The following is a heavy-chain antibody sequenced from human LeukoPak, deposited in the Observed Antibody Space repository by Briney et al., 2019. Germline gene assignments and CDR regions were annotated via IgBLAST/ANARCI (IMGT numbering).Heavy chain of an antibody. D-gene: IGHD1-26*01. J-gene: IGHJ4*02. Sequence: GGSLRLSCAASGFTFSSYWMSWVRQAPGKGLEWVANIKQDGSEKYYVDPVKGRFTISRDNAKNSLYLQMNSLRAEDTAVYYCARALWEQDLDYWGQGTLVTVSS. V-gene: IGHV3-7*03. CDR2: IKQDGSEK. CDR1: GFTFSSYW. CDR3: ARALWEQDLDY.